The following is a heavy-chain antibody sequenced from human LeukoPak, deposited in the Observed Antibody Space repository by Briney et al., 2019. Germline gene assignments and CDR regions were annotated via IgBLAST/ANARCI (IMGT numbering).Heavy chain of an antibody. CDR1: GGTFSSYP. CDR2: IIPIFGTP. J-gene: IGHJ6*02. CDR3: ARDRTYYDFWSGYYGMDV. D-gene: IGHD3-3*01. Sequence: ASVKVSCKASGGTFSSYPISWVRQAPGQGLEWMGGIIPIFGTPNYAQKFQGRVTITRDTSASTAYMELSSLRSEDTAVYYCARDRTYYDFWSGYYGMDVWGQGTTVTVSS. V-gene: IGHV1-69*05.